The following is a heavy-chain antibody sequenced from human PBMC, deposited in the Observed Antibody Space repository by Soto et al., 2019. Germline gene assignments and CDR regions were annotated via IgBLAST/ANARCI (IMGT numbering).Heavy chain of an antibody. V-gene: IGHV1-8*01. Sequence: ASVKVSCKASGDTFTSYAINWVRQATGQGLEWMGWMNPNSGNTGYAQKFQGRVTMTRNTSISTAYMELSSLRSEDTAVYYCARCRKLRAPYNWFAPWGQGTLVTVSS. CDR1: GDTFTSYA. D-gene: IGHD6-6*01. CDR2: MNPNSGNT. CDR3: ARCRKLRAPYNWFAP. J-gene: IGHJ5*02.